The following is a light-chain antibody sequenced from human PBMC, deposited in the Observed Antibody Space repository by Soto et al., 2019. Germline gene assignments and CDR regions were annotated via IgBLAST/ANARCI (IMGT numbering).Light chain of an antibody. CDR1: QRVSGGF. CDR3: PQRTNLPIP. CDR2: DTS. J-gene: IGKJ5*01. Sequence: WTQSQASITLSPGERATLYCGASQRVSGGFLAWYQQKPGLAPRLILYDTSFRATGIPDRFSGSGSGTDFTLTISSLEPEDFAVYCCPQRTNLPIPFGQVTRPEVK. V-gene: IGKV3D-20*02.